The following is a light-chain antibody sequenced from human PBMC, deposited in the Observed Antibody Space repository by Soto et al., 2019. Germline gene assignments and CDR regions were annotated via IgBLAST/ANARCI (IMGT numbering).Light chain of an antibody. CDR2: TAS. V-gene: IGKV1-5*03. Sequence: IRVTQSPSTLSASVGARVAITCRASQTISSWLAWYQQKPGKAPKLLIYTASTLQSGVPSRFSGSGSGTEFTLTISSLQPDDFATYYCQHYNSYSDAFGQGTKVDIK. CDR3: QHYNSYSDA. J-gene: IGKJ1*01. CDR1: QTISSW.